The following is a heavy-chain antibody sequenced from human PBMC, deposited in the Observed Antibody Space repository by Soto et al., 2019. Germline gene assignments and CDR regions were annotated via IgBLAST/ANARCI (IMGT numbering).Heavy chain of an antibody. J-gene: IGHJ2*01. CDR1: GFTFSSYW. D-gene: IGHD1-1*01. CDR3: ARGETAHWYLDL. CDR2: IKQAGSEK. Sequence: GSLRLSCGVSGFTFSSYWMSWVRQAPGKGLEWVANIKQAGSEKYYVGSVKGRFTISKDNAKNSLYLQMNSLRAEDTAVYYCARGETAHWYLDLWGRGTLVTVSS. V-gene: IGHV3-7*01.